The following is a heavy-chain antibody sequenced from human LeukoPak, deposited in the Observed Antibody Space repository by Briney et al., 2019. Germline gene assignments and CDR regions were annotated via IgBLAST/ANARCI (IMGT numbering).Heavy chain of an antibody. Sequence: KTSETLSLTCTVSGGSINSYYWSWIRQPAGKGLEWIGRIYSSGSTNYNPSLKSRVSMSVDPSKNQFSLKLTSVTAADTAVYYCARGGKATVVTMWGQGILVTVSS. CDR1: GGSINSYY. J-gene: IGHJ4*02. CDR2: IYSSGST. D-gene: IGHD4-23*01. V-gene: IGHV4-4*07. CDR3: ARGGKATVVTM.